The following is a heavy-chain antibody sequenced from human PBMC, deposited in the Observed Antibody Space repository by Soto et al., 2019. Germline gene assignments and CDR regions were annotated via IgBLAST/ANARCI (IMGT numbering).Heavy chain of an antibody. V-gene: IGHV4-31*03. Sequence: SETLSLTCTVSGGSISSGGYYWSWIRQHPGKGLEWIGYIYYSGSTYYNPSLKSRVTISVDTSKNQFSLKLSSVTAADTAVYYCARLRTYCSSTSCYHFDYWGQGTLVTVSS. J-gene: IGHJ4*02. D-gene: IGHD2-2*01. CDR1: GGSISSGGYY. CDR3: ARLRTYCSSTSCYHFDY. CDR2: IYYSGST.